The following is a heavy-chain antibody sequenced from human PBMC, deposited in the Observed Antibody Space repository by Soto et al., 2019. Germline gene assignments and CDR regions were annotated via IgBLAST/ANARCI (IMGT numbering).Heavy chain of an antibody. CDR2: IKQDGSEK. CDR3: ARACYDFWSGYYTGGYFYY. Sequence: QAGGSLRLSCAPPGFTFSSYWISWVRQPLGKGLGLVANIKQDGSEKYYVDSVKGRLTISRDNAKNSLYLQMNSLRAEDTAVYYCARACYDFWSGYYTGGYFYYWGQGTLVPVSS. CDR1: GFTFSSYW. J-gene: IGHJ4*02. D-gene: IGHD3-3*01. V-gene: IGHV3-7*01.